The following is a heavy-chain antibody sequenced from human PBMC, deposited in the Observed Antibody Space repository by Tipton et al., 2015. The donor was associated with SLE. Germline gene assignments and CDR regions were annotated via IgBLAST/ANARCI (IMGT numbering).Heavy chain of an antibody. CDR1: GFTFSSYG. Sequence: SLRLSCAASGFTFSSYGMHWVRQAPGKGLEWVAVISYDGSNKYYADSVKGRFTISRDNSKNTLYLQMNSLRAEDTAVYYCAREEQQQVSFDIWGQGTMVTVSS. V-gene: IGHV3-30*03. D-gene: IGHD6-13*01. CDR3: AREEQQQVSFDI. J-gene: IGHJ3*02. CDR2: ISYDGSNK.